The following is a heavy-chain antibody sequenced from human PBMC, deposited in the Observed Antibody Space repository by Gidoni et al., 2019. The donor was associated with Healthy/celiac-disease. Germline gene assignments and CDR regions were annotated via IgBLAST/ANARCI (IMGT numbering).Heavy chain of an antibody. CDR2: ISPGDSVT. D-gene: IGHD3-16*02. CDR1: GYSCTTYW. V-gene: IGHV5-51*01. J-gene: IGHJ4*02. CDR3: ARQRSFGGVIALYYFDY. Sequence: EVQLVQSGAEVKKPGDSLKISCKGSGYSCTTYWIGWVRQMPGKGLEWMGIISPGDSVTRYSPSFQGQVTISADKSISTAYLQWSSLKASDTAMYYCARQRSFGGVIALYYFDYWGQGTLVTVSS.